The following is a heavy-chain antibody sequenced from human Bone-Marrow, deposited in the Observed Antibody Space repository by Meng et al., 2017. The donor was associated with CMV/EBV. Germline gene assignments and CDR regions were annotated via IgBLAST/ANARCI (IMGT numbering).Heavy chain of an antibody. V-gene: IGHV4-34*01. CDR3: TLGLWWHGMDV. Sequence: SETLSLTCAVYGGSFSGYYWSWIRQPPGKGLEWIGEINHSGSTNYNPSLKSRVTISVDTSKNQFSLKLSSVTAADTAVYYCTLGLWWHGMDVWGPGTTVTVSS. D-gene: IGHD4/OR15-4a*01. CDR2: INHSGST. J-gene: IGHJ6*02. CDR1: GGSFSGYY.